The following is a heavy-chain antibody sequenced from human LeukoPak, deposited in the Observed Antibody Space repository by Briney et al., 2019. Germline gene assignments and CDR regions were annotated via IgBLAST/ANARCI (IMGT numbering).Heavy chain of an antibody. CDR2: INSDGSGT. CDR1: GFTFNSYW. CDR3: AKEGGEDAFDI. Sequence: GGSLRLSCAASGFTFNSYWMHWVRQAPGKGLVWVSRINSDGSGTSDADFVKGRFTISRDNSKNTLYLQVNSLRAEDTAVYYCAKEGGEDAFDIWGQGTMVTVSS. V-gene: IGHV3-74*01. J-gene: IGHJ3*02. D-gene: IGHD2-15*01.